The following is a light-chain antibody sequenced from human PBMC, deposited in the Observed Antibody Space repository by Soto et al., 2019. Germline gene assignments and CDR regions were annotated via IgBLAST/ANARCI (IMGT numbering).Light chain of an antibody. Sequence: DIQMTQSPSSLSASVGDRVTISCQASQHISTYLYWYQQKPGRAPKVLIYDASSLETGVPSRFSGSGSGTDFTFTITSLQPEDVATYYCQQYDSLPPAFGQGTRLAIK. J-gene: IGKJ5*01. CDR1: QHISTY. CDR2: DAS. CDR3: QQYDSLPPA. V-gene: IGKV1-33*01.